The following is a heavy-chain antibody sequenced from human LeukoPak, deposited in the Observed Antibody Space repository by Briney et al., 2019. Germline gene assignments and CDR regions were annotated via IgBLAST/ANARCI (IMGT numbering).Heavy chain of an antibody. J-gene: IGHJ4*02. V-gene: IGHV3-30*18. CDR2: ISYDGSNK. D-gene: IGHD3-10*01. CDR1: GFTFSTYG. CDR3: AKETIYGAGSYCDY. Sequence: GRSLRLSCAAPGFTFSTYGMNWVRQAPGKGLEWVAVISYDGSNKHYADTVKGRFTISRDNSKNTLYLQMNSLRAEDTAVYYCAKETIYGAGSYCDYWGQRTLVTVSS.